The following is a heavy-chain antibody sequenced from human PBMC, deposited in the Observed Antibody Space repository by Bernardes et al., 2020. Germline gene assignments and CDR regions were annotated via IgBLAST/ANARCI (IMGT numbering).Heavy chain of an antibody. CDR1: GYSFTKHY. Sequence: ASVKVSCKTSGYSFTKHYVHWVRQAPGQGLEWMGIINLTGGSIRYAQKFQGRIAVTRDTSTSTVYMQLSNLSSEDTAVYYCARDNAMIIMEGARGARARTFDIWGRGTMVTVS. CDR3: ARDNAMIIMEGARGARARTFDI. D-gene: IGHD3-22*01. J-gene: IGHJ3*02. V-gene: IGHV1-46*01. CDR2: INLTGGSI.